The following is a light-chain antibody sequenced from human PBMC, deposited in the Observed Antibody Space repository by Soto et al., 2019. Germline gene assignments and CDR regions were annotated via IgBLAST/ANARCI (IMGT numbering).Light chain of an antibody. CDR3: QQHNSYWT. Sequence: DIPMTQSPSTLSASVGDRVTITCRASQSISSWLAWYQQKPGKATKLLISKASSLESGSATRFNRIDSETEITLTISTLQSDCFETYFCQQHNSYWTCGQGTKVEIK. V-gene: IGKV1-5*03. CDR2: KAS. CDR1: QSISSW. J-gene: IGKJ1*01.